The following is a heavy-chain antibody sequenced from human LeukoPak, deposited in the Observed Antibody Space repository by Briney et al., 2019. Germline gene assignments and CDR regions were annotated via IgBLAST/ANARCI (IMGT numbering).Heavy chain of an antibody. Sequence: GASVKVSCKASGYTFTGYYMHWVRQAPGQGLEWMGRINPNSGGTNYAQKFQGRVTMTRDTSISTAYMELSRLRSDDTAVYYCARETMIDYYYYYGMDVWGQGTTDTVSS. J-gene: IGHJ6*02. CDR3: ARETMIDYYYYYGMDV. CDR2: INPNSGGT. D-gene: IGHD2-21*01. V-gene: IGHV1-2*06. CDR1: GYTFTGYY.